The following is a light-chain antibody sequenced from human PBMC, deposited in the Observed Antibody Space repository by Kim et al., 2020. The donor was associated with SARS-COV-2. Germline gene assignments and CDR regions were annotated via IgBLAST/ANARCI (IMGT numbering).Light chain of an antibody. CDR2: DAS. J-gene: IGKJ4*01. V-gene: IGKV1-5*01. CDR1: QSISSW. CDR3: QQYNTFSPLT. Sequence: DIQMTQSPSTLSASVGDRVTITCRASQSISSWLAWYQQKQGKAPKLLIYDASSLESGVPSRFSGSGSGTEFTLTITSLQPDDSATYYCQQYNTFSPLTFGGGTKLEI.